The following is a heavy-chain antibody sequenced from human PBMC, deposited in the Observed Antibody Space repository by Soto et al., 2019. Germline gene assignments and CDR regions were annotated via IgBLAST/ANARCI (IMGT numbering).Heavy chain of an antibody. CDR2: ISYDGSNK. J-gene: IGHJ5*02. Sequence: PGGSLRLSCAASGFTSSSYAMHWVRQAPGKGLEWVAVISYDGSNKYYADSVKGRFTISRDNSKNTLYLQMNSLRAEDTAVYYCARDGCTNGVCYNLFDPWGQGTLVTVSS. V-gene: IGHV3-30-3*01. D-gene: IGHD2-8*01. CDR1: GFTSSSYA. CDR3: ARDGCTNGVCYNLFDP.